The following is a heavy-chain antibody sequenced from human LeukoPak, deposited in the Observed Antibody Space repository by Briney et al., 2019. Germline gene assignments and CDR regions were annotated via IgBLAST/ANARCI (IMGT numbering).Heavy chain of an antibody. D-gene: IGHD4-11*01. CDR1: GFTFSSYA. Sequence: PGGSLRLSCAASGFTFSSYAMSWVRQAPGKGLEWVSSISGSGGSTYYKDSVKGRFTISRDNSKNTLYLQMNSLRAEDTAVYYCARLTSDDYCYWGQGTLVTVSS. CDR3: ARLTSDDYCY. CDR2: ISGSGGST. J-gene: IGHJ4*02. V-gene: IGHV3-23*01.